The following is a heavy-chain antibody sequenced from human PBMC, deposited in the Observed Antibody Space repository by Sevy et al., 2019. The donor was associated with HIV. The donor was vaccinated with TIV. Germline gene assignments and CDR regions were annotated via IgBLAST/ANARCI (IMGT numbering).Heavy chain of an antibody. CDR2: IYYSGST. V-gene: IGHV4-59*01. CDR1: GGSISSYY. Sequence: SETLSLTCTVSGGSISSYYWSWIRQPPGKGLEWIGYIYYSGSTNYNPSLKSRVTISVDTSKNQFSLKLSSVTAVDTAVYYCARRSRYCSSTSCREGYYYYMDVWGKGTTVTVSS. CDR3: ARRSRYCSSTSCREGYYYYMDV. J-gene: IGHJ6*03. D-gene: IGHD2-2*01.